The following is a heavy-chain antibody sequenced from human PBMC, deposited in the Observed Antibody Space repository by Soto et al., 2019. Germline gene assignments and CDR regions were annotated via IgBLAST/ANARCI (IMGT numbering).Heavy chain of an antibody. Sequence: ATLSITCALSVGNVSSTNWSTWLHKNPGKGLERIGEIYHSGSTNYNPSLKSRVTISVDKSKNQFSLKLSSVTAADTAVYYCARSRGYYGSGSYYPDPYYMDVWGKGTTVTVSS. CDR2: IYHSGST. V-gene: IGHV4-4*02. J-gene: IGHJ6*03. D-gene: IGHD3-10*01. CDR1: VGNVSSTNW. CDR3: ARSRGYYGSGSYYPDPYYMDV.